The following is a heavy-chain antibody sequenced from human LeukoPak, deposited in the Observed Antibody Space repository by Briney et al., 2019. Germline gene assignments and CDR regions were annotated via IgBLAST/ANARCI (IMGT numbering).Heavy chain of an antibody. CDR2: ISSSGSGGNT. D-gene: IGHD6-13*01. CDR3: AKDHIRSWYRALPGVDY. J-gene: IGHJ4*02. Sequence: PGGSLRLSCAASGVTLSSYAMSWARQAPGKGLEWVSGISSSGSGGNTYYADSVKGRFTISRDNSKNTLYLQMNSLRAEDTAVYYCAKDHIRSWYRALPGVDYWGQGTLVTVSS. V-gene: IGHV3-23*01. CDR1: GVTLSSYA.